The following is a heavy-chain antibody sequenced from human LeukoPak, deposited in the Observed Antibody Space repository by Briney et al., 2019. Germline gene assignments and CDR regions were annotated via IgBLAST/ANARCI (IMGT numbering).Heavy chain of an antibody. J-gene: IGHJ6*03. D-gene: IGHD6-13*01. CDR1: GGSFSGYY. CDR2: INHSGST. Sequence: SETLSLTCAVYGGSFSGYYWSWIRQPPGKGLEWIGEINHSGSTNYNPSLKSRVTISVDTSKNQFSLKLSSVTAADTAVYYWARRAGYSSSWRYYYYYYYMDVWGKGTTVTISS. V-gene: IGHV4-34*01. CDR3: ARRAGYSSSWRYYYYYYYMDV.